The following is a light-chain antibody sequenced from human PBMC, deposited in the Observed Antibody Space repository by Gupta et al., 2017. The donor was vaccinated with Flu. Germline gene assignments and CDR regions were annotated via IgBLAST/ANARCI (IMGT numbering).Light chain of an antibody. Sequence: ETQMTQLPSSWSASVGDRVTITCRASQSISSYLNWYQQKPGKAPKLLIYTASNLQSGVPPRFSGSGYGTDFTLTISSLQPGDCATYYCQQGYSPPHTFGQGTKVEIK. V-gene: IGKV1-39*01. J-gene: IGKJ2*01. CDR3: QQGYSPPHT. CDR1: QSISSY. CDR2: TAS.